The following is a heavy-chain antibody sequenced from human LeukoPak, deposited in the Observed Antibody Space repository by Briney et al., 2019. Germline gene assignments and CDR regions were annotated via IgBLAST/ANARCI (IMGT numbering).Heavy chain of an antibody. CDR2: IRHDGSQK. CDR1: NFSFSTYG. V-gene: IGHV3-30*02. Sequence: GGSLRLSCAASNFSFSTYGMYWVRQAPGKGLEWVSFIRHDGSQKYYADSVRGRFSISRDNSKNTLYLQVHSLRTEDTAVYHCAKISRYYDSNGYPDYWGQGTLVTVSS. CDR3: AKISRYYDSNGYPDY. J-gene: IGHJ4*02. D-gene: IGHD3-22*01.